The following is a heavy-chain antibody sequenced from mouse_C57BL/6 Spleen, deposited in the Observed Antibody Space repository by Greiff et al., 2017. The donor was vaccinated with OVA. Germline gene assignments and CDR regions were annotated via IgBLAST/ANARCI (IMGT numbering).Heavy chain of an antibody. CDR2: IHPNSGST. J-gene: IGHJ1*03. V-gene: IGHV1-64*01. D-gene: IGHD1-1*01. CDR1: GYTFTSYW. Sequence: VQLQQPGAELVKPGASVKMSCKASGYTFTSYWITWVKQRPGQGLEWIGMIHPNSGSTNYNEKFKSKATLTVDKSSSTAYMQLSSLTSEDSAVYYCARTYGSSYGYFDVWGTGTTVTVSS. CDR3: ARTYGSSYGYFDV.